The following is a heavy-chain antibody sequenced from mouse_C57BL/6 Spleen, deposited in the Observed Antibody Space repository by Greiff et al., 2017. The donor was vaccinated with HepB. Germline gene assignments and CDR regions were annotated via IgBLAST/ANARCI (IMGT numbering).Heavy chain of an antibody. Sequence: VQLQQSGPGPVAPSQRPSITCPVSGFSLTRYGVSWVRQPPGKGLEWLGVIWGDGSTNYHSAPISRLSISKDNSKSQVFLKLNSLQTDDTATYYCAKPYYGSSSWYFDVWGTGTTVTVSS. CDR2: IWGDGST. J-gene: IGHJ1*03. CDR1: GFSLTRYG. D-gene: IGHD1-1*01. V-gene: IGHV2-3*01. CDR3: AKPYYGSSSWYFDV.